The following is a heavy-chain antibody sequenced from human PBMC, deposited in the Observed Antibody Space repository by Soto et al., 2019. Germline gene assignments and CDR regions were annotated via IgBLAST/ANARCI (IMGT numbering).Heavy chain of an antibody. CDR2: IYYSGST. V-gene: IGHV4-59*01. CDR1: GGSISSYY. CDR3: ARGYYDSGVWRGYYYGMDV. D-gene: IGHD3-3*01. J-gene: IGHJ6*04. Sequence: SETLSLTCTVSGGSISSYYWSWIRQPPGKGLEWIGYIYYSGSTNYNPSLKSRVKISVDTSKNQFSLKLSSVTAAETAVYYCARGYYDSGVWRGYYYGMDVWGKGTTVTGSS.